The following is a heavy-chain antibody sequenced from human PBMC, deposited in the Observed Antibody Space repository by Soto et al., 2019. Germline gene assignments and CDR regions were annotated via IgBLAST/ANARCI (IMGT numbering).Heavy chain of an antibody. CDR1: GGSFSGYY. CDR3: AREGRYGDYLDY. Sequence: TSETLSLTCAVYGGSFSGYYWSWIRQPPGKGLKWIGEINHSGSTNYNPSLKSRVTISVDTSKNQFSLKLSSVTAVDTAVYYCAREGRYGDYLDYWGQGTLVTVSS. D-gene: IGHD4-17*01. J-gene: IGHJ4*02. CDR2: INHSGST. V-gene: IGHV4-34*01.